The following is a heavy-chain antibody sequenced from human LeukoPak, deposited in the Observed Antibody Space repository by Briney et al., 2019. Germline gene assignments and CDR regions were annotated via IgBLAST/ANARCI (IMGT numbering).Heavy chain of an antibody. D-gene: IGHD4-23*01. V-gene: IGHV4-31*03. Sequence: SQTLSLTCTVSGGSISSGGYYWSWNRQHPGKGLEWIGYIYYSGSTYYNPSLKSRVTISVDTSKNQFSLKLSSVTAADTAVYYCARIGGDDAFDIWGQGTMVTVSS. J-gene: IGHJ3*02. CDR1: GGSISSGGYY. CDR3: ARIGGDDAFDI. CDR2: IYYSGST.